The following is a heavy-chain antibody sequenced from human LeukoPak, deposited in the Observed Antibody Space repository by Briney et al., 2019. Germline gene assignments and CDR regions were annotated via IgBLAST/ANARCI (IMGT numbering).Heavy chain of an antibody. Sequence: GGSLRLSCATSGFTFNSYWMTWVRQAPGKGPEWVANIKGDGSEEYYVDSVKGRFTISRDNAKNSLFLQMNSLRVEDTAVYYCARDLPQYWINTICFDGYWGQGTLVTVSS. J-gene: IGHJ4*02. CDR3: ARDLPQYWINTICFDGY. CDR1: GFTFNSYW. D-gene: IGHD2/OR15-2a*01. CDR2: IKGDGSEE. V-gene: IGHV3-7*01.